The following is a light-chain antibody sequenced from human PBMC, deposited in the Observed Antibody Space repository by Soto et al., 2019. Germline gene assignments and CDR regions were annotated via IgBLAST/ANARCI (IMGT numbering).Light chain of an antibody. Sequence: DIQMTQSPSTLSPSVGDRVTITCRASRSISDWLAWYQQKPGKAPKLLIFDASTLKSGVPSRFSGSGSGTEFTLTISSLQPDDVATYYCLQYADYSWAFDQGTKVEIK. V-gene: IGKV1-5*01. CDR3: LQYADYSWA. CDR1: RSISDW. CDR2: DAS. J-gene: IGKJ1*01.